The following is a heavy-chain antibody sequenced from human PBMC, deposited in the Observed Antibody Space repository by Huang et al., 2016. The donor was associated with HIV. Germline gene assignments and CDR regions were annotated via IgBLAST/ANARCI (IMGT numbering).Heavy chain of an antibody. CDR1: TFTFGAYW. CDR3: VTKTAGMDI. CDR2: IKQDESEK. J-gene: IGHJ6*02. Sequence: VESGGRSVQPGGSIKLSCVGSTFTFGAYWMSWVRQPPGKGLEWCANIKQDESEKDYVDSVKGRFNISRDNARKVLFLEMDNLRVEDTAMYFCVTKTAGMDIWGQGTTVTVSS. D-gene: IGHD4-4*01. V-gene: IGHV3-7*01.